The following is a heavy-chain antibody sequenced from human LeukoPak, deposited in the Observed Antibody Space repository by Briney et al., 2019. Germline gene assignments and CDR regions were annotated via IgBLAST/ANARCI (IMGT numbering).Heavy chain of an antibody. CDR2: ISSSSSYI. J-gene: IGHJ4*02. Sequence: GGSLRLSCAASGFTFSAYNMNWVRRTPGKGLEWVSSISSSSSYIYYADSVKGRFTISRDNAKNSLYLQMNSLRAEDTAVYYCAREGDYYDSSGSNYFDYWGQGTLVTVSS. D-gene: IGHD3-22*01. CDR1: GFTFSAYN. V-gene: IGHV3-21*01. CDR3: AREGDYYDSSGSNYFDY.